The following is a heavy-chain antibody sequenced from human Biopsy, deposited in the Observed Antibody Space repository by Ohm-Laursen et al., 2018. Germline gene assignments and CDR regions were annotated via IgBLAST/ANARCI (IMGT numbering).Heavy chain of an antibody. CDR2: NIPILGTG. CDR3: ATKLTGYFHH. Sequence: ASVKVSCKVPGGTFSNYGVNWVRQAPGQGLEWLGGNIPILGTGNYAQKFQDRVTVAADTSTSTATMELRSLRSDDTAVYYCATKLTGYFHHWGQGTLVTVSS. J-gene: IGHJ1*01. V-gene: IGHV1-69*06. D-gene: IGHD3-9*01. CDR1: GGTFSNYG.